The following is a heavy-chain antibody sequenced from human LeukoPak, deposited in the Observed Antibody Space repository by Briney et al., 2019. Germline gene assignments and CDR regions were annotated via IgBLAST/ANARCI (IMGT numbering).Heavy chain of an antibody. J-gene: IGHJ4*02. CDR3: ARVDDYGEVCDY. D-gene: IGHD4-17*01. CDR1: GYTFTGYY. CDR2: INPNSGGT. V-gene: IGHV1-2*02. Sequence: ASVKVSCKASGYTFTGYYMHWVRQAPGQGLEWMGWINPNSGGTNYARKFQGRVTMTRDTSISTAYMELSRLRSDDTAVYYCARVDDYGEVCDYWGQGTLVTVSS.